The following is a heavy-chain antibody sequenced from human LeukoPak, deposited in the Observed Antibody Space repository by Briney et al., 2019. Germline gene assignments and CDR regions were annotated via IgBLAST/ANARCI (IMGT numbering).Heavy chain of an antibody. V-gene: IGHV3-15*01. CDR2: IKSKTGGGTT. CDR1: GFTFSNAW. D-gene: IGHD3-16*01. Sequence: PGGSLRLSCAASGFTFSNAWMSWGRQAPGKGLEWVGRIKSKTGGGTTDYAAPVKGRFTISRDASTNTLYLQMNSLKTEDTAVYYCTTDHPGGHWGQGTLVTVSS. CDR3: TTDHPGGH. J-gene: IGHJ4*02.